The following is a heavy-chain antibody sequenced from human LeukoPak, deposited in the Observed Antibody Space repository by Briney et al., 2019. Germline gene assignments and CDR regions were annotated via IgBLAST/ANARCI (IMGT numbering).Heavy chain of an antibody. V-gene: IGHV3-48*01. Sequence: GGSLRLSCAASGFTFSTHDVNWVRQAPGKGLEWVSFINSRSSTIYYADSVKGRFTISRDNAKNSLYLQMNSLRAEDTAVYYCARFPYSSSWYPDYFQHWGQGTLVTVSS. CDR1: GFTFSTHD. D-gene: IGHD6-13*01. CDR3: ARFPYSSSWYPDYFQH. J-gene: IGHJ1*01. CDR2: INSRSSTI.